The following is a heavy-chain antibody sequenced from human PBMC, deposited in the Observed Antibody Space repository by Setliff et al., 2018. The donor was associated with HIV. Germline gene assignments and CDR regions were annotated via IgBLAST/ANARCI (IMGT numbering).Heavy chain of an antibody. D-gene: IGHD5-12*01. V-gene: IGHV1-3*04. CDR1: GYSFASHS. CDR3: ARDRVPKRGYTYREPDFDS. Sequence: ASVKVSCKASGYSFASHSLHWVRQAPGQGLEWMGWINTGNGNTKYSQKLQDRVTITRDTSANTGYMELSGLRSEDTAVYYCARDRVPKRGYTYREPDFDSWGQGTLVTVSS. J-gene: IGHJ5*01. CDR2: INTGNGNT.